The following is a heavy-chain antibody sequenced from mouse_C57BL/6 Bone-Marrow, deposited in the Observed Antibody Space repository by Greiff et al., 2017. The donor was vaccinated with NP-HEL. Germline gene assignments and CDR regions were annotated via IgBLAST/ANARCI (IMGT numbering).Heavy chain of an antibody. D-gene: IGHD2-4*01. V-gene: IGHV5-4*01. J-gene: IGHJ4*01. CDR2: ISDGGSYT. CDR3: ARVIYYDYVKAMDY. Sequence: EVHLVESGGGLVKPGGSLKLSCAASGFTFSSYAMSWVRQTPEKRLEWVATISDGGSYTYYPDNVKGRFTISRDNAKNNLYLQMSHLKSEDTAMYYCARVIYYDYVKAMDYWGQGTSVTVSS. CDR1: GFTFSSYA.